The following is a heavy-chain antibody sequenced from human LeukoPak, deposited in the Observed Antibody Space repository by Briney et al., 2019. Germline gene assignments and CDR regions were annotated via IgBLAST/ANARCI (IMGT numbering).Heavy chain of an antibody. CDR1: GGTFSSYA. D-gene: IGHD6-6*01. Sequence: ASVKVSCKACGGTFSSYAISWVRQAPGQGLEWMGGIIPIFGTANYAQKFQGRVTITTDESTSTAYMELSSLRSEDTAVYYCARSKRIAALNFDYWGQGTLVTVSS. CDR2: IIPIFGTA. CDR3: ARSKRIAALNFDY. J-gene: IGHJ4*02. V-gene: IGHV1-69*05.